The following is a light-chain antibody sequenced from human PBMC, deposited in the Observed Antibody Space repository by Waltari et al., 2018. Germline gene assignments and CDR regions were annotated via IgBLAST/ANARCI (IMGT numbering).Light chain of an antibody. Sequence: DIQMTQSPSSLSASVGDRVTITCRTSQSIDIYLHWYQQKAGKATRLLIYAATHLQNGVPSRFSGSGSETDFTLTISSLQPEDFATYYCQQSYSTRWTFGQGTVVELK. CDR1: QSIDIY. CDR3: QQSYSTRWT. V-gene: IGKV1-39*01. J-gene: IGKJ1*01. CDR2: AAT.